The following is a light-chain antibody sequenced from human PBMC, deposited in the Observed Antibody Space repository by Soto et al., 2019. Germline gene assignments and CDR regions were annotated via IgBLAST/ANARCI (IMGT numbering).Light chain of an antibody. CDR2: EVS. Sequence: QSALTQPASVSGSPGQSITISCTGTSSDIGNYDYVSWFQQHPGKAPKLLISEVSNRPSGVPDRFSASKSGNTASLTVSGLQAEDEAHYYCTSYSGTNKLLFGGGTKLTVL. J-gene: IGLJ2*01. CDR1: SSDIGNYDY. CDR3: TSYSGTNKLL. V-gene: IGLV2-8*01.